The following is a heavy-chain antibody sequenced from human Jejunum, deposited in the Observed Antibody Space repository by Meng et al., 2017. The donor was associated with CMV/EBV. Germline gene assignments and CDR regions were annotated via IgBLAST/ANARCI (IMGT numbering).Heavy chain of an antibody. J-gene: IGHJ3*02. V-gene: IGHV3-30-3*01. D-gene: IGHD2-2*01. CDR1: SRLA. CDR2: ISYDGSNT. Sequence: SRLALHWVRQAPGKGLEWVAVISYDGSNTYYAGSVKGRLTISRDNSKNTLYLQMNSLRAEDSAVYYCARRGEYCSSPSCPGSFDMWGQGTMVTVSS. CDR3: ARRGEYCSSPSCPGSFDM.